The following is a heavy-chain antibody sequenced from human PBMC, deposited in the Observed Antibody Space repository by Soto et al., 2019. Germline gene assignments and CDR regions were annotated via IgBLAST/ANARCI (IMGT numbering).Heavy chain of an antibody. J-gene: IGHJ6*02. CDR2: IIPIFGTA. V-gene: IGHV1-69*13. D-gene: IGHD4-17*01. CDR1: GGTFSSYA. CDR3: ARGDYGGNSVAGYYYYGMDV. Sequence: SVKVSCKASGGTFSSYAISWVRQAPGQGLEWMGGIIPIFGTANYAQKFQGRVTITADESTGTAYMELSSLRSEDTAVYYCARGDYGGNSVAGYYYYGMDVWGQGTTVTVSS.